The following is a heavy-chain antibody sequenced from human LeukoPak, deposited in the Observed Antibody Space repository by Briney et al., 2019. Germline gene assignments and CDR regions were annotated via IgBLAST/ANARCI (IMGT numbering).Heavy chain of an antibody. J-gene: IGHJ4*02. CDR1: GGSISSGGYY. V-gene: IGHV4-31*03. Sequence: SETLSLTCTVSGGSISSGGYYWSWIRQHPGKGLEGIGYIYYSGSTYYNPSLKSRVTISVDTSKNQFSLKLSSVTAADTAVYYCARGPTYYYDSRPRGYFDYWGQGTLVTVSS. CDR2: IYYSGST. CDR3: ARGPTYYYDSRPRGYFDY. D-gene: IGHD3-22*01.